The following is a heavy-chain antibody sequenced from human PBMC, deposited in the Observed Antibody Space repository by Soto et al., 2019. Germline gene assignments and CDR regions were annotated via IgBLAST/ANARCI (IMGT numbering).Heavy chain of an antibody. CDR3: ARRRDYGRMDV. J-gene: IGHJ6*02. V-gene: IGHV2-5*02. Sequence: SGPTLVNPTQTLTLTCTFSGFPLTTSAVGVGWIRQPPGKALEWLALIYGDDNKLYSPSLSSRLTITKDSSKNQVVFTMTNMDPADTATYYCARRRDYGRMDVWGQGTTVTVSS. D-gene: IGHD3-16*01. CDR2: IYGDDNK. CDR1: GFPLTTSAVG.